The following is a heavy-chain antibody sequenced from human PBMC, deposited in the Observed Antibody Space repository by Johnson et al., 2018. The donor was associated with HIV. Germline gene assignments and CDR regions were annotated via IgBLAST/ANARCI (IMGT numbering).Heavy chain of an antibody. CDR3: ATPWDLLGAFDI. J-gene: IGHJ3*02. CDR1: GFTLSNAW. CDR2: ITSNTDGGTT. D-gene: IGHD1-26*01. Sequence: VQLVESGGGLVKPGGSLRLSCAASGFTLSNAWMSWVRQAPGKGLEWVGHITSNTDGGTTDYVASVKGRFTISRDDSKNTLYLQMNSLKIEDTAVYYCATPWDLLGAFDIWGQGTMVTVSS. V-gene: IGHV3-15*01.